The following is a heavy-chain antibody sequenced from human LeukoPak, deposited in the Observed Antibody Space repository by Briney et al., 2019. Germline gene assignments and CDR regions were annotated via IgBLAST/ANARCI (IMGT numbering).Heavy chain of an antibody. V-gene: IGHV1-69*13. CDR1: GGTFSSYA. CDR2: IIPIFGTA. J-gene: IGHJ6*04. Sequence: SVKVSCKASGGTFSSYAISWVRQAPGQGLEWMGMIIPIFGTANYAQKFLGRVTITADESTSTAHMELSSLRSEDTAVYYCARHYYGSGSILYYGMDVWGKGTTVTVSS. CDR3: ARHYYGSGSILYYGMDV. D-gene: IGHD3-10*01.